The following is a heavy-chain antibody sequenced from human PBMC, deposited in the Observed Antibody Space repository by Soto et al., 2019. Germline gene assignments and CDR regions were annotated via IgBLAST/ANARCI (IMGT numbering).Heavy chain of an antibody. Sequence: PSETLSLTCSVSGSSMTTYYWHWIRQAPGKGLEWIGFIYNSGRGSTSYNPSLQSRVTISLETSKSQFSLRLTSVTAADTAVYYCARLGAYYQSLDPWGPGTLVTVSS. D-gene: IGHD3-22*01. CDR3: ARLGAYYQSLDP. CDR2: IYNSGRGST. CDR1: GSSMTTYY. J-gene: IGHJ5*02. V-gene: IGHV4-59*08.